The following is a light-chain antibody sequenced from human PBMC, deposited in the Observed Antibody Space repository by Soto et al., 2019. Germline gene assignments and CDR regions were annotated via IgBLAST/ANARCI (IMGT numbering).Light chain of an antibody. V-gene: IGKV3-11*01. Sequence: EIVLTQSPATLSLSPGETATLSCRASRSVDSHLAWYQHKPGQAPRLLIFEASTRATGVPARFSGSGSGTHFTLTNNSLEPEDFAVYYCQQRGNWPPLTFGRGTKVDIK. CDR1: RSVDSH. J-gene: IGKJ4*01. CDR3: QQRGNWPPLT. CDR2: EAS.